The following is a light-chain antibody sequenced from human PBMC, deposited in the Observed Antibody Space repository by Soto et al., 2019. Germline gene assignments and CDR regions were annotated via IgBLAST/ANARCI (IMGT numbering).Light chain of an antibody. CDR2: GAS. Sequence: EIVMTQSPATLSVSPGERATLSCRASQSISSNLAWYQQKPGQAPRLLIFGASTRATDIPARFSGGGSGTEFTLTISSLQSEDFAVYYCQQYNNWPRLYTFGQGTRLEIK. J-gene: IGKJ2*01. CDR1: QSISSN. V-gene: IGKV3-15*01. CDR3: QQYNNWPRLYT.